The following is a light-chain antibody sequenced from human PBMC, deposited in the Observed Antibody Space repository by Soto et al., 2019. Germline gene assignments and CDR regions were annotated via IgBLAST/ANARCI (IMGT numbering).Light chain of an antibody. CDR3: EAWDDSLDGPV. CDR1: NSNIGNNA. J-gene: IGLJ3*02. CDR2: YDD. V-gene: IGLV1-36*01. Sequence: QSVLTQPPSVSGAPRQKVTISCSGSNSNIGNNAVNWYQQFAGKAPKLLIYYDDLLTLGVSDRFSGSKSGTSASLAISGLQSEDEATYYCEAWDDSLDGPVFGGGTKLPS.